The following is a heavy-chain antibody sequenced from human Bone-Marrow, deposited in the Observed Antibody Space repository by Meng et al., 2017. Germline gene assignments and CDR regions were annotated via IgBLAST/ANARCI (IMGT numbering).Heavy chain of an antibody. D-gene: IGHD1-26*01. Sequence: QVRQQEVGPRLWDPSQPLSLTCPFLVGFISSGGYYWNWIRHHPGKGLERIGYIYDSGSTYYNPSLKSRITISVDTSKNHFSLKLSSVTAADTAVYYCASLYGVVGASWFDPWGQGTLVTVSS. CDR2: IYDSGST. V-gene: IGHV4-31*03. CDR3: ASLYGVVGASWFDP. J-gene: IGHJ5*02. CDR1: VGFISSGGYY.